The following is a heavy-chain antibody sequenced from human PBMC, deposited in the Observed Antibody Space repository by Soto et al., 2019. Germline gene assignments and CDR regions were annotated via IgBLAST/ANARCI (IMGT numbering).Heavy chain of an antibody. CDR2: LSWNSATI. CDR3: VKSKSVVVVTTTGYYFDF. D-gene: IGHD2-15*01. CDR1: GFTFDDYA. Sequence: EVQLVESGGGLVQPGRSLRLSCAASGFTFDDYAMHWVRQAPGKGLEWVSGLSWNSATIGYADSVKGRFTISRDNAKNSLYLQMTSLRAEDTALYYCVKSKSVVVVTTTGYYFDFWGQGTLVTVSS. V-gene: IGHV3-9*01. J-gene: IGHJ4*02.